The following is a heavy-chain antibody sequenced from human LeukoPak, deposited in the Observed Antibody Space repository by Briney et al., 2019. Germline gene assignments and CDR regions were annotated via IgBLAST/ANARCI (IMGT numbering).Heavy chain of an antibody. J-gene: IGHJ4*02. CDR3: ARDSLAAAGPYDY. CDR2: INPNSGGT. Sequence: ASVKVSCKASGYTFTGYYMHWVRQAPGQGLEWMGRINPNSGGTNYAQKFQGRVTMTRDTSISTAYMELSRLRSDDTAVYYCARDSLAAAGPYDYWGQGTLVTGSS. V-gene: IGHV1-2*06. CDR1: GYTFTGYY. D-gene: IGHD6-13*01.